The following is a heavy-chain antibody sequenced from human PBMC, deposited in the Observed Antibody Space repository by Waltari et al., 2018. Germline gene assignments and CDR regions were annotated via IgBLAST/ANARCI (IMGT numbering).Heavy chain of an antibody. CDR1: GYTFTSYA. V-gene: IGHV1-3*01. CDR2: INAGNGNT. Sequence: QVQLVQSGAEVKKPGASVKVSCKASGYTFTSYAMHWVRQAPGQRLGWMGWINAGNGNTKYSQKFQGRVTITRDTSAGTAYMERSSLRSEDTAVYYCAREWPGGWGRMDVWGQGTTVTVSS. J-gene: IGHJ6*02. CDR3: AREWPGGWGRMDV. D-gene: IGHD2-21*02.